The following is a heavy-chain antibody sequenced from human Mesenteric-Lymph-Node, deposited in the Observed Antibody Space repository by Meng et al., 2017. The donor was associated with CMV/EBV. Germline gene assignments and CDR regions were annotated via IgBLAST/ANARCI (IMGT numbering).Heavy chain of an antibody. Sequence: GESLKISCAASGFTFSSYAMSWVRQAPGKGLEWVSAISGSGGSTYYADSVKGRFTISRDNSKNTLYLQMNSLRAEDTAVYYCAKDQYYDFWSRYSQTNLFDPWGQGTLVTVSS. V-gene: IGHV3-23*01. CDR2: ISGSGGST. CDR1: GFTFSSYA. CDR3: AKDQYYDFWSRYSQTNLFDP. D-gene: IGHD3-3*01. J-gene: IGHJ5*02.